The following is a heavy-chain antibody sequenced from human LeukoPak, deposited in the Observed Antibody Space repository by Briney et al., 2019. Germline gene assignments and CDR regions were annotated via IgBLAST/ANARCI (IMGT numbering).Heavy chain of an antibody. CDR2: IIPIFGTA. J-gene: IGHJ4*02. Sequence: SVKVSCKASGGTFSSYAISWVRRAPGQGLEWMGRIIPIFGTANYAQKFQGRVTITTDESTSTAYMELSSLRSEDTAVYYCARGPSGYSYGYTDYWGQGTLVTVSS. V-gene: IGHV1-69*05. D-gene: IGHD5-18*01. CDR1: GGTFSSYA. CDR3: ARGPSGYSYGYTDY.